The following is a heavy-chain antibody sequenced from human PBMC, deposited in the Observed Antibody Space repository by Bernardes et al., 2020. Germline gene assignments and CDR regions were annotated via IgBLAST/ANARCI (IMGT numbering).Heavy chain of an antibody. CDR1: GFTFSSYA. CDR2: ISYDGSNK. CDR3: ARDRLEQDPYYYYGMDV. V-gene: IGHV3-30-3*01. D-gene: IGHD1-1*01. Sequence: VWSLRLSCAASGFTFSSYAMHWVRQAPGKGLEWVAVISYDGSNKYYADSVKGRFTISRDNSKNTLYLQMNSLRAEDTAVYYCARDRLEQDPYYYYGMDVWGQGTTVTVSS. J-gene: IGHJ6*02.